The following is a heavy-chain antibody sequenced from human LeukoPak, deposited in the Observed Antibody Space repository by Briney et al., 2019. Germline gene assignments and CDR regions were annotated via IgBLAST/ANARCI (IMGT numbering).Heavy chain of an antibody. Sequence: PSETLSLTCGVSGGSISSTSWWNWVRQPPGKGLEWIGEIHHLGMTSYNPSLKNRVSISIDKSRNYFSLKVNSLTAADTAVYYCVRDYCTRSTCWGFDYWGQGALVTVSS. CDR2: IHHLGMT. V-gene: IGHV4/OR15-8*02. D-gene: IGHD2-8*01. CDR3: VRDYCTRSTCWGFDY. CDR1: GGSISSTSW. J-gene: IGHJ4*02.